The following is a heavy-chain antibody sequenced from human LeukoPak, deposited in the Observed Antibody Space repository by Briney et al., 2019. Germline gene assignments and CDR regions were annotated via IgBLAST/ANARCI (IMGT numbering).Heavy chain of an antibody. Sequence: SQTLSLTCTVSGGSISSGDYNWSWIRQPPGKGLEWIGYIYYSGSTYYNPSLKSRVTISVDTSKNQFSLKLSSVTAADTAVYYCARATLSYYYDSSGYYYDYWGQGTLVTVSS. J-gene: IGHJ4*02. CDR1: GGSISSGDYN. CDR2: IYYSGST. D-gene: IGHD3-22*01. CDR3: ARATLSYYYDSSGYYYDY. V-gene: IGHV4-30-4*01.